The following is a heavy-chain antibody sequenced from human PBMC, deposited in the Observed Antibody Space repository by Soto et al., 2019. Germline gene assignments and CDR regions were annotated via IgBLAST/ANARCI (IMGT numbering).Heavy chain of an antibody. CDR3: ARDVERQKWGFDP. Sequence: QVQLVQSGAEEKKPGASVTVSCKASGYTFNRYAIHWVRQAPGQSLEWMGWINTANGKTKYSQTFQDRVTITRDTSASTAYMELSSLRSEDTAVYYWARDVERQKWGFDPWGQGTLVTVSS. CDR1: GYTFNRYA. J-gene: IGHJ5*02. CDR2: INTANGKT. D-gene: IGHD1-1*01. V-gene: IGHV1-3*05.